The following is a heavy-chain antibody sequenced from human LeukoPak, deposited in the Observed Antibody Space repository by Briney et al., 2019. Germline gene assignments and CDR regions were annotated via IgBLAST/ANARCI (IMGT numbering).Heavy chain of an antibody. D-gene: IGHD2-15*01. CDR3: ATLEGVVVVAATDF. Sequence: PGGSLRLSCAASGFTFSSYAMSWVRQAPGKGLEWVSAISGSGGSTYYADSVKGRFTISRDNSKNTLYLQMNSLRAEDTAVYYCATLEGVVVVAATDFWGQGTLVTVSS. CDR2: ISGSGGST. J-gene: IGHJ4*02. CDR1: GFTFSSYA. V-gene: IGHV3-23*01.